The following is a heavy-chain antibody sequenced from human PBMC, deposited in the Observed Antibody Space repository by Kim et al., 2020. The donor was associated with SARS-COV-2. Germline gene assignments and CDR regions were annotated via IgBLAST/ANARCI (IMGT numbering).Heavy chain of an antibody. J-gene: IGHJ4*02. D-gene: IGHD3-16*02. CDR3: ASPLTRPDMITCGGVIAPLGY. V-gene: IGHV3-30*04. Sequence: GGSLRLSCAASGFTFSSYAMHWVRQAPGKGLEWVAVISYDGSNKYYVDSVKGRFTISRDNSKNTLYLQMNSLRAEDTAVYYGASPLTRPDMITCGGVIAPLGYWGQGTLVTVSS. CDR2: ISYDGSNK. CDR1: GFTFSSYA.